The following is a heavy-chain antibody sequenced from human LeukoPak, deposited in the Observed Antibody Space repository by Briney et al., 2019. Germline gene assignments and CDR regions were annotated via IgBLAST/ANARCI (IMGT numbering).Heavy chain of an antibody. CDR1: GFTFSSYA. CDR3: AKTEQWLDDAFGI. J-gene: IGHJ3*02. D-gene: IGHD6-19*01. CDR2: ISGSGGST. V-gene: IGHV3-23*01. Sequence: QTGGSLRLSCAASGFTFSSYAMSWVRQAPGKGLEWVSAISGSGGSTYYADSVKGRFTISRDNSKNTLYLQMNSLRAEDTAVYYCAKTEQWLDDAFGIWGQGTMVTVSS.